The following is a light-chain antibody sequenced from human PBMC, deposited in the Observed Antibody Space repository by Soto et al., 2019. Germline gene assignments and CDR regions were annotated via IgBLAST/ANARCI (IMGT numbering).Light chain of an antibody. J-gene: IGKJ1*01. CDR1: QSLLHSNGYNY. V-gene: IGKV2-28*01. Sequence: DIVMTQSPLSLPVTPGEPASISCRSSQSLLHSNGYNYLDWYLQKPRQSPQLLIYLGSNRASGVPDRFSGSRSGTAFTLKISRVEAEYVWVDYCMQALQTWTFGRGTKVEIK. CDR3: MQALQTWT. CDR2: LGS.